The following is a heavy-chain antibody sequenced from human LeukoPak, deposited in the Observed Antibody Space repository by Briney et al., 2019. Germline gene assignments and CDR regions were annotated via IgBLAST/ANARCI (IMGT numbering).Heavy chain of an antibody. Sequence: ASETLSLTCAVYGGSFSGYYWSWIRQPPGKGLEWIGEINHSGSTNYNPSLKSRVTISVDTSKNQFSLKLSSVTAADTAVYYCARLTAIWTGDYWGQGTLVTVSS. CDR1: GGSFSGYY. D-gene: IGHD5-18*01. CDR2: INHSGST. J-gene: IGHJ4*02. CDR3: ARLTAIWTGDY. V-gene: IGHV4-34*01.